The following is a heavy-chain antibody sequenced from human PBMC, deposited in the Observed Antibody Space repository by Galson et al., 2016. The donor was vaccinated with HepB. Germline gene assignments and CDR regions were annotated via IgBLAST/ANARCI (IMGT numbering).Heavy chain of an antibody. CDR3: TKSRITMTTYWYFDL. V-gene: IGHV3-9*01. J-gene: IGHJ2*01. CDR1: SFTFDDYA. Sequence: SLRLSCAASSFTFDDYAMHWVRQGPGKGLEWVSGISWNGDTIGYADSVKGRFTISRDNAKKSLYLQMNSLRTEDTALYYCTKSRITMTTYWYFDLWGRGTLVTVSS. D-gene: IGHD4-17*01. CDR2: ISWNGDTI.